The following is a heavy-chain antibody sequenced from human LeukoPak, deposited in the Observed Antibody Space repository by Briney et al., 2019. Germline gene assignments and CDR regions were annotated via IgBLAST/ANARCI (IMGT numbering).Heavy chain of an antibody. CDR3: ARGSYYDSSGYYSHHYY. V-gene: IGHV3-48*03. D-gene: IGHD3-22*01. J-gene: IGHJ4*02. CDR1: GFTFSSYE. CDR2: ISSSGSTI. Sequence: PGGSLRLSCAASGFTFSSYEMNWVCQAPGKGLEWVSYISSSGSTIYYADSVKGRFTISRDNAKNSLYLQMNSLRAEDTAVYYCARGSYYDSSGYYSHHYYWGQGTLVTVSS.